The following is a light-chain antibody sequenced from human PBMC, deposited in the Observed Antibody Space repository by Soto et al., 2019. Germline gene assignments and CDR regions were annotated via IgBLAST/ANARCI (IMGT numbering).Light chain of an antibody. CDR2: WAS. Sequence: DIVMTQSPDSLAVSLGERATINCKSSQRVLYSSNNKNYLAWYQQKPGQPPRLLIYWASTRESGVPDRFSVSGSGTDFTLTISSLQAEDVAVYYCQQYYSSPYTFGQGTKLEIK. CDR1: QRVLYSSNNKNY. J-gene: IGKJ2*01. CDR3: QQYYSSPYT. V-gene: IGKV4-1*01.